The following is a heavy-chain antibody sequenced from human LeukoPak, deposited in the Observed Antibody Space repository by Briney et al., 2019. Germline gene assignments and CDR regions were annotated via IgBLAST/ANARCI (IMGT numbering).Heavy chain of an antibody. CDR2: IIPIFGTA. CDR3: ASRGGTLDYYYGMDV. Sequence: GASVTVSCKASGGTFSSYAISWVRQAPGQGLEWMGGIIPIFGTANYAQKFQGRVTITADESTSTAYMELSSLRSEDTAVYYCASRGGTLDYYYGMDVWGQGTTVTVSS. J-gene: IGHJ6*02. D-gene: IGHD3-16*01. V-gene: IGHV1-69*13. CDR1: GGTFSSYA.